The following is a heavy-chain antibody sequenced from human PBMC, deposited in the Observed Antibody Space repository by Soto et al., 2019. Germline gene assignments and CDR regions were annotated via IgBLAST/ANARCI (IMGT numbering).Heavy chain of an antibody. CDR1: GYTFTSYG. D-gene: IGHD3-10*01. CDR2: ISAYNGNT. Sequence: QVQLVQSGAEVKKPGASVKVSCKASGYTFTSYGISWVRQAPGQGLEWMGWISAYNGNTNYAQKLQGRVTMTTDTSTSTAYMELRRLRSDDTAVYYCASSVYYGSGIAGGYFDYWGQGTLVTVSS. J-gene: IGHJ4*02. CDR3: ASSVYYGSGIAGGYFDY. V-gene: IGHV1-18*04.